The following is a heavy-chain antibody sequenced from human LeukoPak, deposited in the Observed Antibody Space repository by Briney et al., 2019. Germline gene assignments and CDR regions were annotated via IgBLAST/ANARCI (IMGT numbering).Heavy chain of an antibody. CDR1: GFTFSSYA. V-gene: IGHV3-23*01. J-gene: IGHJ4*02. Sequence: GGSLRLSCAASGFTFSSYAMSWVRQAPGKGLEWVSAISGSGGSTYYADSVKGRFTISRDNSKNTLCLQMNSLRAEDTAVYYCATFGRWLQLRYWGQGTLVTVSS. CDR3: ATFGRWLQLRY. CDR2: ISGSGGST. D-gene: IGHD5-24*01.